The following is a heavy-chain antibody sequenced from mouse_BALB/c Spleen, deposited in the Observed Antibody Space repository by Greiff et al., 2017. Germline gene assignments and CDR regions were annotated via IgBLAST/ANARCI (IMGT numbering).Heavy chain of an antibody. J-gene: IGHJ2*01. Sequence: VQLKESGAELVKPGASVKLSCTASGFNIKDTYMHWVKQRPEQGLEWIGRIDPANGNTKYDPKFQGKATITADTSSNTAYLQLSSLTSEDTAVYYCARADYDEGYFDYWGQGTTLTVSS. CDR1: GFNIKDTY. CDR2: IDPANGNT. CDR3: ARADYDEGYFDY. V-gene: IGHV14-3*02. D-gene: IGHD2-4*01.